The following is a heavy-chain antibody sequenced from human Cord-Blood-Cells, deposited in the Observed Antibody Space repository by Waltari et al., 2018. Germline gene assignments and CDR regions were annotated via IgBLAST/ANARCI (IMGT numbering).Heavy chain of an antibody. V-gene: IGHV4-34*01. CDR2: INHSGST. Sequence: QVQLQQWGAGLLKPSETLSLTCAVYGGSFSGYYWSWIRQPPGKGLEWIGEINHSGSTNYHPSLKSRVTISVDTSKNQFSLKLSSVTAADTAVYYCARGRLLYYYGSGSYYFDYWGQGTLVTVSS. CDR1: GGSFSGYY. D-gene: IGHD3-10*01. CDR3: ARGRLLYYYGSGSYYFDY. J-gene: IGHJ4*02.